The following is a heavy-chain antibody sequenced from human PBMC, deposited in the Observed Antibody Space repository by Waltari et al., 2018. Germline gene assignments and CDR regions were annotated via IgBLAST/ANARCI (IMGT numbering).Heavy chain of an antibody. V-gene: IGHV3-74*01. CDR2: RDSDGTST. CDR1: GFTFSNYW. D-gene: IGHD4-17*01. Sequence: EVRLVESGGGLVQPGGSLRLSCAASGFTFSNYWMHWVRQTPGKGLVWGSRRDSDGTSTTDADAVKGRFTICRDSAKDTLYLQMDSLRAEDTAVYYCARVPYGDNYFDYWGQGTLVTVSS. J-gene: IGHJ4*02. CDR3: ARVPYGDNYFDY.